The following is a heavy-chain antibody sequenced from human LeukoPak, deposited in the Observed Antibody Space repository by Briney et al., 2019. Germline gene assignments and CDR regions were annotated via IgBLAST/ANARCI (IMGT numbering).Heavy chain of an antibody. CDR2: IYYSGST. V-gene: IGHV4-31*03. CDR1: GGSISSGGYY. CDR3: ARDYYYDSSGYSADAFDI. Sequence: PSETLSLTCTVSGGSISSGGYYWSWIRQHPGKGLEWIGYIYYSGSTYYNPSLKSRVTISVDTSKNQFSLKLSSVTAADTAVYYCARDYYYDSSGYSADAFDIWGQGTMVTVSS. D-gene: IGHD3-22*01. J-gene: IGHJ3*02.